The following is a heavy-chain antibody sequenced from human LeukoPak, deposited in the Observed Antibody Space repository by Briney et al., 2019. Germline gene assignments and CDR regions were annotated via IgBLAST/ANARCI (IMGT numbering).Heavy chain of an antibody. CDR2: INHSGST. CDR3: ARDVRTPDRTAFSSGWSDLWGGYYFDY. J-gene: IGHJ4*02. V-gene: IGHV4-34*01. D-gene: IGHD6-19*01. Sequence: NPSETLSLTCAVYGGSFSGYYWSWIRQSPGKGLEWVGEINHSGSTNYNPSLKSRVTISVDTSKNQFSLKLSSVTAADTAVYYCARDVRTPDRTAFSSGWSDLWGGYYFDYWGQGTLVTVSS. CDR1: GGSFSGYY.